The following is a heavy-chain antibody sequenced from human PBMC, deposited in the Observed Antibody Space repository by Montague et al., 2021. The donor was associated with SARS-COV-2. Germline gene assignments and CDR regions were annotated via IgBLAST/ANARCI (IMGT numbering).Heavy chain of an antibody. J-gene: IGHJ4*02. CDR1: GGSFSGYY. CDR3: ASGTKRVFTYDYDSSGYASDY. V-gene: IGHV4-34*01. CDR2: INHSGST. D-gene: IGHD3-22*01. Sequence: SETLSLTCAVYGGSFSGYYWSWIRQPPGKGLEWIGEINHSGSTKYNPSLKSRVTISVDTSKNQFSLELSSVTAADTAVYYCASGTKRVFTYDYDSSGYASDYWGQGTLVTVSS.